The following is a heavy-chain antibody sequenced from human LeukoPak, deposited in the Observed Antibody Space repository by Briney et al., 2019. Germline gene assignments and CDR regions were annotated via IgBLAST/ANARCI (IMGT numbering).Heavy chain of an antibody. D-gene: IGHD2-21*02. CDR2: ISGSGGST. CDR3: AKDLIVVVTATTNNWFDP. CDR1: GFTSSSYA. V-gene: IGHV3-23*01. Sequence: GGSLRLSCAASGFTSSSYAMSWVRQAPGKGLEWVSAISGSGGSTYYADSVKGRFTISRDNSKNTLYLQMNSLRAEDTAVYYCAKDLIVVVTATTNNWFDPWGQGTLVTVSS. J-gene: IGHJ5*02.